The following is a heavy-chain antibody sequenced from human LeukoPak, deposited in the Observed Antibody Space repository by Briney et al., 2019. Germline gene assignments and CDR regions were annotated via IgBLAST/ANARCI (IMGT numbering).Heavy chain of an antibody. CDR2: IYYSGST. Sequence: SQTLSLTCTVSGGSISSGGYYWSWIRQHPGKGLEWIGYIYYSGSTYYNPSFKSRVTISVDTSKNQFSLKLSSVTAADTAVYYCARDQVVPAATYYYYYGMDVWGQGTTVTVSS. J-gene: IGHJ6*02. CDR1: GGSISSGGYY. CDR3: ARDQVVPAATYYYYYGMDV. V-gene: IGHV4-31*03. D-gene: IGHD2-2*01.